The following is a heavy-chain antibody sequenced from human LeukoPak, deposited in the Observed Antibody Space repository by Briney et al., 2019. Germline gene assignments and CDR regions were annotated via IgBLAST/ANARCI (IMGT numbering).Heavy chain of an antibody. D-gene: IGHD2-15*01. CDR3: AKQLGYCSDGSCYFPY. CDR2: ISNNGGYT. CDR1: GFTFSDYY. V-gene: IGHV3-23*01. Sequence: PGGSLRLSCSASGFTFSDYYMRWVRQAPGKGLEWVSAISNNGGYTYYADSVQGRFTISRDNSKSTLCLQMNSLRAEDTAVYYCAKQLGYCSDGSCYFPYWGQGTLVTVSS. J-gene: IGHJ4*02.